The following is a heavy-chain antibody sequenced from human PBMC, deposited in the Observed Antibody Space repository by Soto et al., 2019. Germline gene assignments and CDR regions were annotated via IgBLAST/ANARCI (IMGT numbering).Heavy chain of an antibody. V-gene: IGHV3-30-3*01. J-gene: IGHJ4*02. CDR1: GFTFSSYA. CDR3: ARDQYYYDSSGSPDY. D-gene: IGHD3-22*01. CDR2: ISYDGSNK. Sequence: GGSLRLSCAASGFTFSSYAMHWVRQAPGKGLEWVAVISYDGSNKYYADSVKGRFTISRDNSKNTPYLQMNSLRAEDTAVYYCARDQYYYDSSGSPDYWGQGTLVTVSS.